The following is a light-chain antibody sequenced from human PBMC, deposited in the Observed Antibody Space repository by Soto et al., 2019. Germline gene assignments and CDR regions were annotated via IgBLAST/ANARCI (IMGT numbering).Light chain of an antibody. CDR3: SSFAGSSTVI. CDR2: EGN. V-gene: IGLV2-23*01. CDR1: RRDIGSYNL. J-gene: IGLJ2*01. Sequence: QSVLTQPASVSGSLGQSITVSCTGTRRDIGSYNLVSWYQQHPGKVPKVVIYEGNRRPSGISYRFSGSTSGNTASLTISGLQAEDEGDYYCSSFAGSSTVIFGGGTQLTVL.